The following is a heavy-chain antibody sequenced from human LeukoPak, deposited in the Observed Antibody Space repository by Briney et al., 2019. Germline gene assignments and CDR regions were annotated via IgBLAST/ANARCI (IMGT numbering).Heavy chain of an antibody. V-gene: IGHV3-21*01. J-gene: IGHJ3*02. CDR1: GFTFSSYS. CDR2: ISSSSSYI. CDR3: ARGDYGDYDRPDAFDI. D-gene: IGHD4-17*01. Sequence: GGSLRLSCAVSGFTFSSYSMNWVRQAPGKGLEWVSSISSSSSYIYYADSVKGRFTISRDNAKNSPYLQMNSLRAEDTAVYYCARGDYGDYDRPDAFDIWGQGTMVTVSS.